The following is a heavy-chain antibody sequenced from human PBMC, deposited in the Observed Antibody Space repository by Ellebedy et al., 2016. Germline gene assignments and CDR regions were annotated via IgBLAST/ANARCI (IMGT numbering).Heavy chain of an antibody. V-gene: IGHV3-23*01. CDR2: ISGSGGST. J-gene: IGHJ6*02. Sequence: GGSLRLXXAASGFTFSSYAMSWVRQAPGKGLEWVSAISGSGGSTYYADSVKGRFTISRDNSKNTLYLQMNSLRAEDTAVYYCAKGSYDSSGYYYYYYYGMDVWGQGTTVTVSS. CDR3: AKGSYDSSGYYYYYYYGMDV. CDR1: GFTFSSYA. D-gene: IGHD3-22*01.